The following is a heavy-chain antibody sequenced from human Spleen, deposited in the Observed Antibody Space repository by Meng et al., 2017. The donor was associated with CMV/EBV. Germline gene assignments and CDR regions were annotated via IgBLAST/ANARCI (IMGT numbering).Heavy chain of an antibody. D-gene: IGHD2-2*01. V-gene: IGHV3-23*01. Sequence: GGSLRLSCAASGFTFSSYAMSWVRQAPGKGLEWVSAISGSGGSTYYADSVKGRFTISRDNSKNTLYLQMNSLRAEDTAVYYCAKSGVVVPAAIDAFDIWGQGTMVTVSS. J-gene: IGHJ3*02. CDR2: ISGSGGST. CDR3: AKSGVVVPAAIDAFDI. CDR1: GFTFSSYA.